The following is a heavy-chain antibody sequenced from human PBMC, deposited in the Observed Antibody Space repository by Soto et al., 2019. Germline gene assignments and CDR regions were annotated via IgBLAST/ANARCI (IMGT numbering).Heavy chain of an antibody. V-gene: IGHV4-31*11. CDR2: IYYSGST. J-gene: IGHJ5*02. CDR1: GGSISSGGYS. CDR3: ARDRGAAAGTGYNWFDP. D-gene: IGHD6-13*01. Sequence: SETLSLTCAVSGGSISSGGYSWSWIRQPLGKGLEWIGYIYYSGSTYYNPSLKSRVTISVDTSKNQFSLKLSSVTAADTAVYYCARDRGAAAGTGYNWFDPWGQGTLVTVSS.